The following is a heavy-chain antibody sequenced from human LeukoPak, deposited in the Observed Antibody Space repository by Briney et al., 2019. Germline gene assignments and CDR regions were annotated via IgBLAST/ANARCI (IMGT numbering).Heavy chain of an antibody. J-gene: IGHJ4*02. CDR3: ARDLDHIVATIRNDY. Sequence: ASVKVSCKASGYTFTSYGISWVRQAPGQGLEWMGWISAYNGNTNYAQKLQGRVTMTTDTSTSTAYMELRSLRSDDTAVYYCARDLDHIVATIRNDYWGQGTLVTVSS. CDR2: ISAYNGNT. CDR1: GYTFTSYG. D-gene: IGHD5-12*01. V-gene: IGHV1-18*01.